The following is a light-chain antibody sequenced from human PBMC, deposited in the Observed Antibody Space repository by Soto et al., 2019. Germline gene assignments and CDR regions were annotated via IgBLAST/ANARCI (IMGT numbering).Light chain of an antibody. J-gene: IGLJ1*01. CDR2: DVS. V-gene: IGLV2-14*01. CDR3: SSHTAGSTLYV. CDR1: SSDIGGYNY. Sequence: QSALTQPASVSGSPGQSITISCTGTSSDIGGYNYVSWYQQHPGKAPKLVVYDVSNRPSGVSDRFSGSKSANTASLTISGLQTEDEADYFCSSHTAGSTLYVFGPGTKLTVL.